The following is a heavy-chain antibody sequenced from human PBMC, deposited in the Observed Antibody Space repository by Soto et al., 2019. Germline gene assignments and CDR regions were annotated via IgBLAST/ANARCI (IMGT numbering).Heavy chain of an antibody. V-gene: IGHV3-9*01. CDR2: ISWNSGSI. CDR3: AKSTGSSWYPRY. D-gene: IGHD6-13*01. CDR1: GFTFDDYA. J-gene: IGHJ4*02. Sequence: PGGSLRLSCAASGFTFDDYAMHWVRQAPGKGLEWVSGISWNSGSIGYADSVKGRFTISRDNAKNSLYLQMNSLRAEDTALYYCAKSTGSSWYPRYWGQGTLVTVSS.